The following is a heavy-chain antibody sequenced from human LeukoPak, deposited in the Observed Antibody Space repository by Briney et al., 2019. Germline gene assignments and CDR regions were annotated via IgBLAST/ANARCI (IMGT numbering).Heavy chain of an antibody. Sequence: GSVRVSFQASGYTFTTYYMHWVRQAPGQGLEWMGIINPSGGSTGYAQKFQGRVTMTRDTSTSTVYMELSSLRSEDTAVYYCATPETVGTTPGSRVLDYGGKESLFAVSS. D-gene: IGHD4-23*01. CDR1: GYTFTTYY. CDR2: INPSGGST. CDR3: ATPETVGTTPGSRVLDY. V-gene: IGHV1-46*01. J-gene: IGHJ4*02.